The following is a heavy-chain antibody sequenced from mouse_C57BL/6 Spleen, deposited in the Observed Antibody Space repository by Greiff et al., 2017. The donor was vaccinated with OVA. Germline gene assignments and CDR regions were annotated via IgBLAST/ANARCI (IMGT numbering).Heavy chain of an antibody. D-gene: IGHD1-1*01. V-gene: IGHV1-52*01. Sequence: QVQLQQPGAELVRPGSSVTLSCKASGYTFTSYWMPWVKQRPINGLEWIGNIDPSDSEPLYNQKFKDKATLTVDKTSSTAYMQLSILTSEDTAVYYCARRSYGSSFDYWGQGTTLTVSS. CDR3: ARRSYGSSFDY. J-gene: IGHJ2*01. CDR2: IDPSDSEP. CDR1: GYTFTSYW.